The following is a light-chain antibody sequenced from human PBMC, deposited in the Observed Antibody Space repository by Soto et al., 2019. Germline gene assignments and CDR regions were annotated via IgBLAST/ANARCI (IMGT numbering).Light chain of an antibody. CDR3: QHYSHWPWT. J-gene: IGKJ1*01. Sequence: EIVMTQSPATLSVSPGERATLSCRASQSISGDLAWYQQKPGQPPRLLTYDAFTRPTGIPARFSGSGSGTEFTLTISSVQSEDFAVYYCQHYSHWPWTFGQGTKVEIK. V-gene: IGKV3-15*01. CDR1: QSISGD. CDR2: DAF.